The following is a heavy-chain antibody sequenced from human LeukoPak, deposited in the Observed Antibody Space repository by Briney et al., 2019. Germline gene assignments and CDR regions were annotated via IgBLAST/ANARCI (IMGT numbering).Heavy chain of an antibody. V-gene: IGHV4-38-2*02. CDR1: GYSISSGYY. CDR2: IYHSGST. D-gene: IGHD2-21*02. J-gene: IGHJ4*02. CDR3: AGETVVTATPGSFDY. Sequence: PSETLSLTCTVSGYSISSGYYWGWIRQPPGKGLEWIGSIYHSGSTYYNPSLKSRVTISVDTSKNQISLKLSSVTAADTAVYYCAGETVVTATPGSFDYWGQGTLVTVSS.